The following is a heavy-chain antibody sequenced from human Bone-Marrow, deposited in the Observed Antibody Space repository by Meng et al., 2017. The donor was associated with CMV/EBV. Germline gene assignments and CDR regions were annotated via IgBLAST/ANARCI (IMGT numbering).Heavy chain of an antibody. D-gene: IGHD2-15*01. V-gene: IGHV5-51*01. CDR1: GYTFTSYW. J-gene: IGHJ3*02. CDR2: IYPGDSDT. CDR3: ARQVVADAFDI. Sequence: KVSCKASGYTFTSYWIGWVRQMPGKGLEWMGIIYPGDSDTRYSPSFQGQVTISADKSISTAYLQWSSLKASDTAMYYCARQVVADAFDIWGQGTMVTVSS.